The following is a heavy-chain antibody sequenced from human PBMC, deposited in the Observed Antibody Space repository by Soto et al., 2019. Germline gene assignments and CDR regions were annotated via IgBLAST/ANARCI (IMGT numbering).Heavy chain of an antibody. Sequence: QVLLQESGAGLVQPSGTLSLSCVVSGVSIGSNYYWGWVRQPPGKGLEWLGDMSHIGSVNYNPSLKSRVTLSMDKSQNQSSLKLDSMIAADTVVYYCARSLGWYAVDYWGQGTLVIVSS. V-gene: IGHV4-4*02. CDR2: MSHIGSV. CDR1: GVSIGSNYY. D-gene: IGHD6-19*01. CDR3: ARSLGWYAVDY. J-gene: IGHJ4*02.